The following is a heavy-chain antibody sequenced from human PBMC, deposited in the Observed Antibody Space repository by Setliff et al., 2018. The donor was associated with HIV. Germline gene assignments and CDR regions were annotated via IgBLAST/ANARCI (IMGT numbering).Heavy chain of an antibody. CDR2: ISAYNGNT. CDR1: DYIFLSYG. Sequence: GASVKVSCKTSDYIFLSYGISWVRQAPGQGLEWMGWISAYNGNTNYAQKLQGRVTMTTDTSTSTAYMELRSLRSDDTAVYYCARDWLPRVLRYWGQGTLVTVSS. D-gene: IGHD5-12*01. V-gene: IGHV1-18*01. J-gene: IGHJ4*02. CDR3: ARDWLPRVLRY.